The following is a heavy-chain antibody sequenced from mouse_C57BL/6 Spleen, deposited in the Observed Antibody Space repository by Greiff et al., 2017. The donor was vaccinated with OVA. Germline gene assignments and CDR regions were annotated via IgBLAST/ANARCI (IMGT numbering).Heavy chain of an antibody. CDR2: LYPGDGDT. CDR3: ARDDGYYNWYFDV. Sequence: VQLQESGPELVKPGASVKISCKASGYAFSSSWMNWVKQRPGKGLEWIGRLYPGDGDTNYNGKFKGKATLTADKSSSTAYMQLSSLTSEDSAVYFCARDDGYYNWYFDVWGTGTTVTVSS. D-gene: IGHD2-3*01. J-gene: IGHJ1*03. CDR1: GYAFSSSW. V-gene: IGHV1-82*01.